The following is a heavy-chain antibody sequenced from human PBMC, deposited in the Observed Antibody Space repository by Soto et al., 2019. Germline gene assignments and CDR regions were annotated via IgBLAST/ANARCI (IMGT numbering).Heavy chain of an antibody. Sequence: QVRLVQSGAEVQKPGSSVKVSCKASGGTFSNYAITWLRLAPGQGLEWLGGIIPVFGTVNYAQKFQVRVTITADESTSTAYMELNRLRSEDTAVYYCARDNPYTNSFGNWFDPWGQGTLVIVS. CDR1: GGTFSNYA. J-gene: IGHJ5*02. V-gene: IGHV1-69*01. CDR3: ARDNPYTNSFGNWFDP. D-gene: IGHD6-13*01. CDR2: IIPVFGTV.